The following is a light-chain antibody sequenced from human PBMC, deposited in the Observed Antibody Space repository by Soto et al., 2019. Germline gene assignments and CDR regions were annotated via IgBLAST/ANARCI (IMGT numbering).Light chain of an antibody. CDR1: QSVNLN. Sequence: EIMMTQSPGTLSVSPGEGATLSCTASQSVNLNLAWYQQKPGQPPRLLLYGASTRATGIPVRFRGSGSGTEFPPTISSLKFEDSEFYYCHQYNSWPRGTFGPGPKVEIK. V-gene: IGKV3-15*01. J-gene: IGKJ3*01. CDR2: GAS. CDR3: HQYNSWPRGT.